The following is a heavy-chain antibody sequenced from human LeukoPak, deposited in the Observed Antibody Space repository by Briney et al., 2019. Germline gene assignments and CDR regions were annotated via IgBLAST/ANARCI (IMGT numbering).Heavy chain of an antibody. J-gene: IGHJ4*02. CDR2: MNPNSGNT. V-gene: IGHV1-8*01. CDR1: GYTFTSYD. CDR3: ARSSSSNPPFDY. Sequence: GASVKVSCKASGYTFTSYDINWVRQATGQGLEWMGWMNPNSGNTGYAQKFQGRVTMTRNTSISTAYMELSSLRSEDTAVYYCARSSSSNPPFDYWGQGTLVTVSS. D-gene: IGHD6-6*01.